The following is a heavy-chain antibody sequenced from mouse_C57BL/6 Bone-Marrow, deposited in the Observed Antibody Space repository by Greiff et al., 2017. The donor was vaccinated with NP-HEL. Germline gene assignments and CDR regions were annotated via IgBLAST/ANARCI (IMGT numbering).Heavy chain of an antibody. V-gene: IGHV5-17*01. D-gene: IGHD1-1*01. CDR1: GFTFSDYG. Sequence: EVKLMESGGGLVKPGGSLKLSCAASGFTFSDYGMHWVRQAPEKGLEWVAYISSGSSTIYYADTVKGRFTISRDNAKNTLFLQMTSLRSEDTAMYYCARRTYYGSHWYFDVWGTGTTVTVSS. J-gene: IGHJ1*03. CDR3: ARRTYYGSHWYFDV. CDR2: ISSGSSTI.